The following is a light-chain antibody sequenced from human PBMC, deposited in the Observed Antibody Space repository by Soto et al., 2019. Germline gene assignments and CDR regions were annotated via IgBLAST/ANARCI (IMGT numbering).Light chain of an antibody. CDR2: GVS. Sequence: EVVMTQSPATLSVSPGESATLSCRASQSISSNKLAWYQQKPGQAPRLLLFGVSNRATGIPARFSGSGSGTEFTLTITSLQSEDFAVYYCHQYNGWPRTFGQGTKVDIK. CDR1: QSISSN. V-gene: IGKV3-15*01. CDR3: HQYNGWPRT. J-gene: IGKJ1*01.